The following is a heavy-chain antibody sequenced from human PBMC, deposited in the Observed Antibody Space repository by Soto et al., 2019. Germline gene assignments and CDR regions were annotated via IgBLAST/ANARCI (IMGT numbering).Heavy chain of an antibody. CDR3: AREVQVHTPAFVC. CDR1: GGTFNTYA. V-gene: IGHV1-69*19. J-gene: IGHJ4*02. D-gene: IGHD3-10*01. CDR2: ISPMFGAA. Sequence: QVQLVQSGAEMKKPGSSVKVSCQSSGGTFNTYAMNWGRQAPGQGPEWMGDISPMFGAANYAPKFQGRVTITADESTGTSYMQLSSLTSEDTALYFCAREVQVHTPAFVCWGQGTLVTVSS.